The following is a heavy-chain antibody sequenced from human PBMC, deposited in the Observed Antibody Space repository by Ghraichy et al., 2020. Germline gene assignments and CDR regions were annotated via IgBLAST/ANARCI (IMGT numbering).Heavy chain of an antibody. CDR2: INHSGST. V-gene: IGHV4-34*01. CDR1: GGSFSGYY. D-gene: IGHD2-15*01. J-gene: IGHJ4*02. CDR3: ARVFWGGTPGIDY. Sequence: SETLSLTCAVYGGSFSGYYWSWIRQPPGKGLEWIGEINHSGSTNYNPSLKSRVTISVDTSKNQFSLKLSSVTAADTAVYYCARVFWGGTPGIDYWGQGTLVTVSS.